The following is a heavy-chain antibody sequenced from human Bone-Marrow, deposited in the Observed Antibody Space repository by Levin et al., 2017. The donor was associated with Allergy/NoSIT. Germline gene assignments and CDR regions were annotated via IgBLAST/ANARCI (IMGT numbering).Heavy chain of an antibody. CDR1: GFIFADYA. CDR3: AKAGTTVMLDYSSLDV. V-gene: IGHV3-23*01. J-gene: IGHJ6*03. Sequence: GGSLRLSCTISGFIFADYAMNWVRQAPGRGLEWVSSLDGSSGKTHYADAVKGRFTISREYSKNTLFLQMNSLRVEDTARYYCAKAGTTVMLDYSSLDVWGEGTAVTVSS. D-gene: IGHD4-17*01. CDR2: LDGSSGKT.